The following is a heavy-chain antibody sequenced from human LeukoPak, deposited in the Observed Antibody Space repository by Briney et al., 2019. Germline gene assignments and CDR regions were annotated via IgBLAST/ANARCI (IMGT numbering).Heavy chain of an antibody. CDR3: ARESSSFIDP. D-gene: IGHD6-13*01. J-gene: IGHJ5*02. V-gene: IGHV3-11*01. CDR2: ISGSGSTI. Sequence: PGGSLRLSCAASGFTFSDYYMSWIRQAPGKGLEWVSYISGSGSTIYYADPVKGRFTISRDNAKNSLFLQMNSLRAEDTAVYYCARESSSFIDPWGQGTLVTVSS. CDR1: GFTFSDYY.